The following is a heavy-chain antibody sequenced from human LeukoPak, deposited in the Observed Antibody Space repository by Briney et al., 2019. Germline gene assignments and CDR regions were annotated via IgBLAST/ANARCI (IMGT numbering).Heavy chain of an antibody. CDR3: AKSPHCTNGVCYLSYYYYMDV. V-gene: IGHV3-23*01. Sequence: GGSLRLSCAASGFTFSSYGMHWVRQAPGKGLEWVSAISGSGDSTYYADSVKGRFTISRDNSKNTLYLQMNSLRAEDTAVYYCAKSPHCTNGVCYLSYYYYMDVWGKGTTVTVSS. D-gene: IGHD2-8*01. CDR1: GFTFSSYG. CDR2: ISGSGDST. J-gene: IGHJ6*03.